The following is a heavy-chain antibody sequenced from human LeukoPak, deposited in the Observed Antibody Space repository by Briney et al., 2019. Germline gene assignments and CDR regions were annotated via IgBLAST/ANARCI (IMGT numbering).Heavy chain of an antibody. J-gene: IGHJ4*02. CDR2: IKSKTDGGTT. V-gene: IGHV3-15*01. CDR3: TTAAPSTGDFDY. CDR1: GFTFSNAW. D-gene: IGHD4-17*01. Sequence: GGSLGLSCAASGFTFSNAWMSWVRQAPGKGLEWVGRIKSKTDGGTTDYAAPVKGRFTISRDDSKNTLYLQMNSLKTEDTAVYYCTTAAPSTGDFDYWGQGTLVTVSS.